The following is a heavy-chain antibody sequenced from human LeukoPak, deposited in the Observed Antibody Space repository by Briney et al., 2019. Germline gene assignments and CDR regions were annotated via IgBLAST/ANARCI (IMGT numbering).Heavy chain of an antibody. CDR2: INHSGST. CDR3: ASAPPQVVTSHPNDY. CDR1: GGSFSGYY. D-gene: IGHD4-23*01. J-gene: IGHJ4*02. Sequence: PSETLSLTCAVYGGSFSGYYWSWIRQPPGKGLEWIGEINHSGSTNYNPSLKSRVTISVDTSKNQFSLKLSSVTAADTAVYYCASAPPQVVTSHPNDYWGQGTLVTVSS. V-gene: IGHV4-34*01.